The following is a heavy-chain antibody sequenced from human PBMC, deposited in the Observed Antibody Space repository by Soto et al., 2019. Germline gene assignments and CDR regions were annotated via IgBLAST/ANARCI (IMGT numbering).Heavy chain of an antibody. J-gene: IGHJ6*02. Sequence: AAVKVACKASGYTFTSYCISWLLQAPGQGLEWMGWISAYNGKTNYAQKLQSSVSMTTDTSTSTAYIELKSLRSDATAVYYCVRDRSITMIVGRRYSYYGMDVWGQGTPVTVSS. CDR1: GYTFTSYC. D-gene: IGHD3-22*01. V-gene: IGHV1-18*01. CDR3: VRDRSITMIVGRRYSYYGMDV. CDR2: ISAYNGKT.